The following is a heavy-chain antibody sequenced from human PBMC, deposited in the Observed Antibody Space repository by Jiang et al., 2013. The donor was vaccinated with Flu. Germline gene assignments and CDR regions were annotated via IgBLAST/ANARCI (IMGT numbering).Heavy chain of an antibody. J-gene: IGHJ5*02. CDR3: ARDREIIAVAGKGSRNWFDP. D-gene: IGHD6-19*01. V-gene: IGHV1-18*04. Sequence: PGASVKVSCKASGYTFTSYGISWVRQAPGQGLEWMGWISAYNGNTNYAQKLQGRVTMTTDTSTSTAYMELRSLRSDDTAVYYCARDREIIAVAGKGSRNWFDPWGQGTLVTVSS. CDR2: ISAYNGNT. CDR1: GYTFTSYG.